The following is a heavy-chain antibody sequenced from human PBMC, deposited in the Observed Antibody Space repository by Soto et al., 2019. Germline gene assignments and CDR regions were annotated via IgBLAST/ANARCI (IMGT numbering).Heavy chain of an antibody. D-gene: IGHD3-10*01. J-gene: IGHJ4*02. Sequence: GGSLRRSCAASGFTFGYYAMHWVRQAPGKGLEWMSFISYDGTSNNDADSVKGRFTISRDNSKNTLYLQMNSLRPEDTAVYYCVRDSMGFDYWGQGTLVTSPQ. CDR1: GFTFGYYA. CDR2: ISYDGTSN. V-gene: IGHV3-30-3*01. CDR3: VRDSMGFDY.